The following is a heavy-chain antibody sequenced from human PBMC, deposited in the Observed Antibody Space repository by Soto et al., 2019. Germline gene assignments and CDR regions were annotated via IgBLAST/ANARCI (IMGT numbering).Heavy chain of an antibody. CDR2: IIPIFGTA. CDR1: GGTFSSYA. CDR3: ASESRDGDNLEYFQH. V-gene: IGHV1-69*13. Sequence: GASVKVSCKASGGTFSSYAISWVRQAPGQGLEWMGGIIPIFGTANYAQKFQGRVTITADESTSTAYMELSSLRSEDTAVYYCASESRDGDNLEYFQHWGQGTVVTVSS. D-gene: IGHD2-2*01. J-gene: IGHJ1*01.